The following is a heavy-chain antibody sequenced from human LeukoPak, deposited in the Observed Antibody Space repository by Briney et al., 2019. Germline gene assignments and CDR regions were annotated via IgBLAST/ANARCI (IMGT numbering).Heavy chain of an antibody. D-gene: IGHD6-13*01. Sequence: GGSLRLSCAASGFTFSSYWMSWVRQAPGEGLEWVANIRQDGSEKYYVDSVKGRFTISRDNAKNSLYLQMNSLRAEDTAVYYCARDRRRIAAAGTEVEDAFDIWGQGTMVTVSS. CDR2: IRQDGSEK. V-gene: IGHV3-7*01. CDR1: GFTFSSYW. CDR3: ARDRRRIAAAGTEVEDAFDI. J-gene: IGHJ3*02.